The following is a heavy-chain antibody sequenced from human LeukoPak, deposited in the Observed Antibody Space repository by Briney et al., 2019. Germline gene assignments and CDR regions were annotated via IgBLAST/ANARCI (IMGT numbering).Heavy chain of an antibody. CDR2: INHRGST. J-gene: IGHJ6*04. CDR1: GGSFNGCY. D-gene: IGHD3-10*01. CDR3: ARFQNRVRGAPGMDV. Sequence: SETLSLTCAVYGGSFNGCYWSWIRQPPGKGREGSGEINHRGSTNYNPSLQSRVTISVDPSKNQFSLKPSSVTAADTAVYYCARFQNRVRGAPGMDVWGKGTTVTDSS. V-gene: IGHV4-34*01.